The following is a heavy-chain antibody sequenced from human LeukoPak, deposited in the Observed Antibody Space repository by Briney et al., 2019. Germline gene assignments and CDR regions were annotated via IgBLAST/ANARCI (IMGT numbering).Heavy chain of an antibody. CDR2: ITSSGSIT. Sequence: GGSVRLLCTACGFTFNHHYMIWFRLSTGKGLEWLSYITSSGSITDYADSVKGRFTISRDNAKNTMFLQMNSLRPEDTAVYYCARDPDYGDPEWGQGTLVTVSS. J-gene: IGHJ4*02. CDR1: GFTFNHHY. D-gene: IGHD4-17*01. V-gene: IGHV3-11*01. CDR3: ARDPDYGDPE.